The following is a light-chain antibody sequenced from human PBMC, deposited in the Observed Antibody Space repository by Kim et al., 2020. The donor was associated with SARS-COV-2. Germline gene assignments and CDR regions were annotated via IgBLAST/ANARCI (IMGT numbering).Light chain of an antibody. V-gene: IGLV2-23*02. CDR1: SSDVGGHNI. Sequence: QSALTQPASVSGSPGQSITISCTGTSSDVGGHNIVSWYQQHPGKAPKLMIYKVTKRPSGVSNRFSGSKSDNTASLTISGLQAEDEADYYCCSYAGSSPFVVFGGGTQLTVL. CDR2: KVT. CDR3: CSYAGSSPFVV. J-gene: IGLJ2*01.